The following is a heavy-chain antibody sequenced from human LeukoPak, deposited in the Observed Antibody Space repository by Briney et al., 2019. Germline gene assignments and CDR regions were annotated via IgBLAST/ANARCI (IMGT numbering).Heavy chain of an antibody. V-gene: IGHV3-21*01. CDR3: ASNRGELPYFDY. CDR2: ISSTSAYI. J-gene: IGHJ4*02. D-gene: IGHD1-26*01. Sequence: GGSLRLSCAASGFALRSYTVTWVRQAPGKGLEWVSSISSTSAYIYYADSVKGRFTISRDNAKNSLYLQMNSLRAEDTAVYYCASNRGELPYFDYWGQGTLVTVSS. CDR1: GFALRSYT.